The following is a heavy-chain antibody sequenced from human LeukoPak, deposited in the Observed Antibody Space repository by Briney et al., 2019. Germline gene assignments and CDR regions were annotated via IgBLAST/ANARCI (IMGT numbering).Heavy chain of an antibody. CDR3: AGVAVKGLIDY. CDR2: INPDGGGT. D-gene: IGHD6-19*01. V-gene: IGHV1-2*02. J-gene: IGHJ4*02. Sequence: ASVKVSCKTSGYTFTGYDIHWVRQAPGEGLEWMGWINPDGGGTNYAQKFQGRVTMTRDTSISTAYMELSRMRSDDTAVYYCAGVAVKGLIDYWGQGTLVTVSS. CDR1: GYTFTGYD.